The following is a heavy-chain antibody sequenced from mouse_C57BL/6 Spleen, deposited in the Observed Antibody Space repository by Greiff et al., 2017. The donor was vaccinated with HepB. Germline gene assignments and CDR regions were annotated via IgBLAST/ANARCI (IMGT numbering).Heavy chain of an antibody. CDR2: IHPSDSDT. D-gene: IGHD2-1*01. CDR1: GYTFTSYW. Sequence: QVQLQQPGAELVKPGASVKVSCKASGYTFTSYWMHWVKQRPGQGLEWIVRIHPSDSDTNYNQKFKGKATLTVDKSSSTAYMQHSSLTSEDSAVYYCALHGNYVAYWGQGTLVTVSA. V-gene: IGHV1-74*01. J-gene: IGHJ3*01. CDR3: ALHGNYVAY.